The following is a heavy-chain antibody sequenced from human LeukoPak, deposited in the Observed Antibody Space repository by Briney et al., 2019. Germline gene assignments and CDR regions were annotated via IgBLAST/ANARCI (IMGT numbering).Heavy chain of an antibody. CDR2: INSDGSST. Sequence: AGSLRLSCAASEFTFSSYWMHWVRQAPGKGLVWVSRINSDGSSTSYADSVKGRFTISRDNAKNTLYLQMNSLRAEDTAVYYCARGTIPWFGELLGIWGQGTLVTVSS. J-gene: IGHJ4*02. CDR1: EFTFSSYW. CDR3: ARGTIPWFGELLGI. D-gene: IGHD3-10*01. V-gene: IGHV3-74*01.